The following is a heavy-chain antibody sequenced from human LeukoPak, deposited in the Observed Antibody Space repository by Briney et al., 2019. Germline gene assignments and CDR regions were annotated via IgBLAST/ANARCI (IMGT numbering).Heavy chain of an antibody. CDR1: GFTFNSYG. D-gene: IGHD6-6*01. V-gene: IGHV3-23*01. CDR3: AKEIVPPSGYYFDY. J-gene: IGHJ4*02. CDR2: ISGSGGNT. Sequence: PGGSLRLSCAASGFTFNSYGMNWVRQAPGKGLEWVSGISGSGGNTYYADSVKGRFTIFRDNSRNTLYLQMNSLRVEDTAVYYCAKEIVPPSGYYFDYWGQGTLVTVSS.